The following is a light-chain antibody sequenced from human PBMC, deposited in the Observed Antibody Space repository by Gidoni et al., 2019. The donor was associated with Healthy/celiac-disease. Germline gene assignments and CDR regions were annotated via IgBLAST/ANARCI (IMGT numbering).Light chain of an antibody. CDR2: GAS. CDR1: QSVSSN. CDR3: QKYNNWPRA. Sequence: EIVMTQSPATLSVSPGERATISCRASQSVSSNLAWYQQKPGQAPRLLIYGASTRAPGIPAMFSGSGSGTELTLTISSLQSEDFAVYYCQKYNNWPRAFGQXTKVEIK. V-gene: IGKV3-15*01. J-gene: IGKJ1*01.